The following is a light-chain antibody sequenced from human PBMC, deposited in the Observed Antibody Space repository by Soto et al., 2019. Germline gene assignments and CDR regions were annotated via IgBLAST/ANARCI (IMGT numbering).Light chain of an antibody. CDR3: QQYNNWHPIT. Sequence: DMLITQWPATVSVYTGESATLFCRASQSICNKLAWYQQRPGQAPSLIINGASRRAPGIPGRFSGAGSGTEVTLTIISRQSEDFAAYHCQQYNNWHPITFGQGTRLDIK. CDR1: QSICNK. J-gene: IGKJ5*01. CDR2: GAS. V-gene: IGKV3-15*01.